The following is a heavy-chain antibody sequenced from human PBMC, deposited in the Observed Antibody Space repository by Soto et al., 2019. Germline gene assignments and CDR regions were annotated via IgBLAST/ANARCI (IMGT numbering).Heavy chain of an antibody. J-gene: IGHJ6*02. V-gene: IGHV3-33*01. CDR2: IWHDGSNK. CDR3: AREDWNDGHYCGMGL. D-gene: IGHD1-1*01. CDR1: GFTFSSYT. Sequence: QVQVVESGGGVVQPGRSLRLSCAASGFTFSSYTMYWVRQAPGKGLEGVAIIWHDGSNKYYVDSVKGRFTISRDNSKNTLYLQMNSLRAEDTAVYYCAREDWNDGHYCGMGLWGQGTTVTVSS.